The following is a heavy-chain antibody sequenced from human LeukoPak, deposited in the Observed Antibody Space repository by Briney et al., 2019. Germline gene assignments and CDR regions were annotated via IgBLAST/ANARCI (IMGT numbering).Heavy chain of an antibody. J-gene: IGHJ6*02. V-gene: IGHV1-69*04. CDR2: IIPILGMA. CDR3: ARTAAIVVVSNYYYYGMDV. CDR1: GGTFSSYA. D-gene: IGHD3-22*01. Sequence: SVKVSCKASGGTFSSYAISWVRQAPGQGLEWMGRIIPILGMANYAQKFQGRVTITADKSTSTAYMELSSLRSEDTAVYYCARTAAIVVVSNYYYYGMDVWGQGTTVTVSS.